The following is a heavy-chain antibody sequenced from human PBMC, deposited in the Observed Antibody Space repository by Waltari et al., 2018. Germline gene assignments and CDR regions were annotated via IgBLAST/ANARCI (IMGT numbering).Heavy chain of an antibody. Sequence: QVQLVQSGSELKKPGASVKVSCKASGYTFTSYAMNWVRQAPGQGLEWMGWINTNTGNPTYAQGFTGRFGFSLDTSVSTAYLQISSLKAEDTDVYYCAGLPGIAAAGTDGYYYYYYGMDVWGQGTTVTVSS. J-gene: IGHJ6*02. CDR3: AGLPGIAAAGTDGYYYYYYGMDV. D-gene: IGHD6-13*01. CDR2: INTNTGNP. V-gene: IGHV7-4-1*02. CDR1: GYTFTSYA.